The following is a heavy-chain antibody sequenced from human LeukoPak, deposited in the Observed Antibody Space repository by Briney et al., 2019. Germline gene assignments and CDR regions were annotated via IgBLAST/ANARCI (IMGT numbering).Heavy chain of an antibody. J-gene: IGHJ1*01. CDR2: IKSDGKT. CDR1: GFTFSRYW. V-gene: IGHV3-74*01. Sequence: PGRSLRLSCEASGFTFSRYWMHWVRQAPGKGLGWVSRIKSDGKTNYADSVKGRFTISRDNAKNAGSLQMNSLRAADAGVYYCARAPSEVGGYYPEYFRHWGQGTLVTVSS. D-gene: IGHD3-3*01. CDR3: ARAPSEVGGYYPEYFRH.